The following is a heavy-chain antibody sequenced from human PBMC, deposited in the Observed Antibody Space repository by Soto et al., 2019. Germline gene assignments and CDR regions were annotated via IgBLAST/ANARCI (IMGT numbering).Heavy chain of an antibody. J-gene: IGHJ4*02. Sequence: QVQLVESGGGVVQPGRSLRLSCAASGFTFSSYAMHWVRQAPGKGLEWVAVISYDGSNKYYADSVKCRFTISRDNSKNTLYLQMNSLRAKDTAVYYCASRYCTNGVCYGVDYWGQGTLVTVSS. D-gene: IGHD2-8*01. CDR2: ISYDGSNK. CDR3: ASRYCTNGVCYGVDY. CDR1: GFTFSSYA. V-gene: IGHV3-30-3*01.